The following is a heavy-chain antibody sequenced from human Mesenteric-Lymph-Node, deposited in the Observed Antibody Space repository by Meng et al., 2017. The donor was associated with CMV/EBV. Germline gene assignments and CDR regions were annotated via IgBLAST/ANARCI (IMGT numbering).Heavy chain of an antibody. CDR2: ISGTSTYI. J-gene: IGHJ5*02. D-gene: IGHD4-17*01. V-gene: IGHV3-21*01. CDR3: ARAIDYGDPNWFDT. Sequence: GESLKISCTASGFTFTSHSITWVRQAPGKGLEWLSYISGTSTYIYHSDSVKGRFTISRDNDKNSVYLQMNMLRVEDTAVYYCARAIDYGDPNWFDTWGQGTLVTVSS. CDR1: GFTFTSHS.